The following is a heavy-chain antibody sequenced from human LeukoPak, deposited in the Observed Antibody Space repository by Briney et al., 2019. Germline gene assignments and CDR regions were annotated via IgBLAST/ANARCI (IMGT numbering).Heavy chain of an antibody. V-gene: IGHV3-7*01. J-gene: IGHJ4*02. CDR3: KSGGAAPGSFDY. CDR2: IKHDGSEQ. D-gene: IGHD1-26*01. Sequence: GGSLRLSCAASGFTFDDYAMHWVRQAPGKGLEWVANIKHDGSEQYYVDSVKGRFTISRDNAKNSLFLQMNSLGVEDTAVYYCKSGGAAPGSFDYWGQGALVTVSS. CDR1: GFTFDDYA.